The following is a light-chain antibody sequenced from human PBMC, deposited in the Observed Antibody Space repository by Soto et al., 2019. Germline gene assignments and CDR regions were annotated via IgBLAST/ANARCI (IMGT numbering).Light chain of an antibody. J-gene: IGKJ1*01. Sequence: DIVLTQFPESLTVSPGERVTISCDSSQSVLYRANNRSHLAWFQQRPGQPPKLLIYWASFRESGVSARFSGSGSGTHFTLTISSLQAEDVAVYHCHQFFITPWTFGQGTRVEIK. CDR2: WAS. V-gene: IGKV4-1*01. CDR1: QSVLYRANNRSH. CDR3: HQFFITPWT.